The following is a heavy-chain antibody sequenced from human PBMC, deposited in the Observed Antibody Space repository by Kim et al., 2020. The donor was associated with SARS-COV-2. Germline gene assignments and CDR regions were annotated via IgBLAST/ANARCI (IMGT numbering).Heavy chain of an antibody. J-gene: IGHJ4*02. CDR1: GYTFTSYA. D-gene: IGHD3-3*01. V-gene: IGHV7-4-1*02. CDR2: INTNTGNP. Sequence: ASVKVSCKASGYTFTSYAMNWVRQAPGQGLEWMGWINTNTGNPTYAQGFTGRFVFSLDTSVSTAYLQISSLKAEDTAVYYCARGADNYDFWSGYYIWEDYWGQGTLVTVSS. CDR3: ARGADNYDFWSGYYIWEDY.